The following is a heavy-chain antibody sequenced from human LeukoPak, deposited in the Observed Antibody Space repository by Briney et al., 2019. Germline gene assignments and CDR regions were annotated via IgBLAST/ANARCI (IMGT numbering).Heavy chain of an antibody. CDR1: GGSISSYY. D-gene: IGHD6-6*01. CDR2: IYSSGSI. J-gene: IGHJ4*02. V-gene: IGHV4-4*07. CDR3: ARENSSSSRAFDY. Sequence: SETLSLTCTVSGGSISSYYWSWIRQPAGKGLEWIGRIYSSGSINDNPSLKSRVTMSVDTSKNQFSLKLSSMTAADTAVYYCARENSSSSRAFDYWGQGTLVTVSS.